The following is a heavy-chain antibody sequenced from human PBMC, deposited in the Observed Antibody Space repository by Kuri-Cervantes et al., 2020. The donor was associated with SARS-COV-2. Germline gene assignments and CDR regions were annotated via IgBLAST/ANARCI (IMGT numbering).Heavy chain of an antibody. D-gene: IGHD5-12*01. Sequence: SETLSPTCNVSGGSISSSSYYWGWVRQPPGKGLEWIGSIYYSGSTYYNPSLKCRVTIFVDTSKNQFSLKLCSVTAADMAVYYCASQRYSGYGDAFDIWGQGTMVTVSS. CDR1: GGSISSSSYY. CDR2: IYYSGST. V-gene: IGHV4-39*01. J-gene: IGHJ3*02. CDR3: ASQRYSGYGDAFDI.